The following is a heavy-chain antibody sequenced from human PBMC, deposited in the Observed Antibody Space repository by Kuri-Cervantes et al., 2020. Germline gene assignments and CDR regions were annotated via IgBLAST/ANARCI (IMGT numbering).Heavy chain of an antibody. J-gene: IGHJ4*02. CDR1: GFTFSNAW. V-gene: IGHV3-15*01. Sequence: GESLKISCAASGFTFSNAWMSWVRQAPGKGLEWVGRIKSKTDGGTTDYAAPVKGRFTTPRDDSKNTLYLQMNSLKTEDTAVYYCTSGYGDFDYWGQGTLVTVSS. CDR3: TSGYGDFDY. CDR2: IKSKTDGGTT. D-gene: IGHD5-12*01.